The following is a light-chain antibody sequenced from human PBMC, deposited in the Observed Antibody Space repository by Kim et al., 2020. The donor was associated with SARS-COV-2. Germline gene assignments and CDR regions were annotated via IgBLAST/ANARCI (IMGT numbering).Light chain of an antibody. Sequence: EIVLTQSPGTLSLSPGERATLSCRASQSVDSDYLAWYQQKPGQAPRLLIFGASSRAAGIPDRFSGSGSGTDFSLTITSLEPEVFAVYYCQQYGSSLLTFGGGTKVDIK. V-gene: IGKV3-20*01. CDR3: QQYGSSLLT. J-gene: IGKJ4*01. CDR1: QSVDSDY. CDR2: GAS.